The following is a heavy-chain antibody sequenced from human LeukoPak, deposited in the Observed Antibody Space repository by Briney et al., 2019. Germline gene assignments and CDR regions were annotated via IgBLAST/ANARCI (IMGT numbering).Heavy chain of an antibody. CDR3: ARVGPWVNPDYYYYYMDV. D-gene: IGHD1-14*01. J-gene: IGHJ6*03. CDR1: GFTFSSYG. V-gene: IGHV3-30*03. Sequence: PGRSLRLSCAASGFTFSSYGMHWVRQAPGKGLEWVAVISYDGSNKYYADSVKGRFTISRDNAKNSLYLQMNSLRAEDTAVYYCARVGPWVNPDYYYYYMDVWGKGATVTVS. CDR2: ISYDGSNK.